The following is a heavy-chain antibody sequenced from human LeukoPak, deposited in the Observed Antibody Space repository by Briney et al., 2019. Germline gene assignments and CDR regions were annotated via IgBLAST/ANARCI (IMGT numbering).Heavy chain of an antibody. J-gene: IGHJ6*02. CDR3: ANLGDGYTDYYGMDV. CDR2: ISGSGGST. D-gene: IGHD5-24*01. V-gene: IGHV3-23*01. CDR1: GFTFGDYA. Sequence: GGSLRLSCTASGFTFGDYAMSWFRQAPGKGLEWVSAISGSGGSTYYADSVKGRFTISRDNSKNTLYLQMNSLRAEDTAVYYCANLGDGYTDYYGMDVWGQGTTVTVSS.